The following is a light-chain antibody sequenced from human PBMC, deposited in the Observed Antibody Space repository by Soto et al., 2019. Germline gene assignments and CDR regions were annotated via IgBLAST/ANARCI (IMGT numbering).Light chain of an antibody. J-gene: IGLJ1*01. CDR3: CSYGGHSYV. CDR2: EGS. Sequence: QSALTQPASVSGSPGQSITISCTGAGSDVGSLYLVSWYQHHPGKAPRLIIYEGSQRPSGVSDRFSGSKSGNPASLTISGLQAEDEADYYCCSYGGHSYVFGGGTKLTVL. CDR1: GSDVGSLYL. V-gene: IGLV2-23*01.